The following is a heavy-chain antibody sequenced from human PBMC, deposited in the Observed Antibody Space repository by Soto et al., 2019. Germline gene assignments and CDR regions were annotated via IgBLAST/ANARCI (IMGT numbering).Heavy chain of an antibody. J-gene: IGHJ4*02. D-gene: IGHD1-26*01. CDR2: ISAYNGNT. CDR3: ARYGATTAFDY. Sequence: GASVKVSCKASSYTFTSYGISWVRQAPGQGLEWMGWISAYNGNTYYAQTLQGRVTMTTDTSTTTAYMELRSLRSDDTAVYYCARYGATTAFDYWGQGTLVTVSS. CDR1: SYTFTSYG. V-gene: IGHV1-18*01.